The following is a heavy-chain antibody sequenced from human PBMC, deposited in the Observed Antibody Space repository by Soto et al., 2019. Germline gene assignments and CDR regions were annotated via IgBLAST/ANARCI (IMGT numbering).Heavy chain of an antibody. D-gene: IGHD1-1*01. J-gene: IGHJ6*02. CDR1: GGSISRYF. CDR3: ARDRTTRGSSQYYYYGMDV. CDR2: ISYTGNT. V-gene: IGHV4-59*01. Sequence: PSETLSLTCTVSGGSISRYFWSWIRQPPGKGLEWIGYISYTGNTNYNPSLKSRVTIPVDTSKNQFSLKLNSVTAADTAVYYCARDRTTRGSSQYYYYGMDVWGQGTTVTVSS.